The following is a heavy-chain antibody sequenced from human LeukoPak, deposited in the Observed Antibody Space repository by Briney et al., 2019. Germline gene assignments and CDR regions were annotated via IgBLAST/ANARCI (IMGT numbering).Heavy chain of an antibody. CDR1: GYTFTGYY. J-gene: IGHJ4*02. CDR2: INPNSGGT. V-gene: IGHV1-2*02. D-gene: IGHD1-26*01. Sequence: ASMKVSCKASGYTFTGYYMHWVRQAPGRGLEWMGWINPNSGGTNYAQKFQGRVTMTRDTSISTAYMELSRLRSDDTAVYYCASLSPRIVGATIVDYWGQGTLVTVSS. CDR3: ASLSPRIVGATIVDY.